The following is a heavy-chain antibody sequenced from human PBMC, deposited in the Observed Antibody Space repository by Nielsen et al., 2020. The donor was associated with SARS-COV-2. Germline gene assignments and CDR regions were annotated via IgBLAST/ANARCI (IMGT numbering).Heavy chain of an antibody. CDR3: ASQRSRYCSGGSCSTFDY. D-gene: IGHD2-15*01. Sequence: SETLSLTCTVSGGSISSYYWSWIRQPPGKGLEWIGYIYYSGSTNYNPSLKSRVTISVDTSKNQFSLKLSSVTAADTAVYYCASQRSRYCSGGSCSTFDYWGQGTLVTVSS. J-gene: IGHJ4*02. CDR1: GGSISSYY. V-gene: IGHV4-59*12. CDR2: IYYSGST.